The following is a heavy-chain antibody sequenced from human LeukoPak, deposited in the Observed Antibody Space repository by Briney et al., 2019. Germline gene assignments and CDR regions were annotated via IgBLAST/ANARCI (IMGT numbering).Heavy chain of an antibody. J-gene: IGHJ6*02. Sequence: ASAKVSCMPPGYSFTISDIKWVRPAPEQGREWVGWMIPERGNKGHALKFHSRVTMNRNPSISTAYMELSSLRSEDTAVYYFARSRYCISTRCLHCYYYGMDVWGQGTTVTVSS. V-gene: IGHV1-8*01. CDR1: GYSFTISD. CDR3: ARSRYCISTRCLHCYYYGMDV. CDR2: MIPERGNK. D-gene: IGHD2-2*01.